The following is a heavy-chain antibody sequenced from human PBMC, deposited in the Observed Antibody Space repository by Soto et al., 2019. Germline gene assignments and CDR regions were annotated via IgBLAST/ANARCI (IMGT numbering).Heavy chain of an antibody. CDR1: GGTFSSYA. V-gene: IGHV1-69*06. CDR3: AAGATTDYYYGMDV. Sequence: GASVKVSCKASGGTFSSYAISWGRQAPGQGLEWMGGIIPIFGTANYAQKFQGRVTITADKSTSTAYMELSSLRSEDTAVYYCAAGATTDYYYGMDVWGQGTPVTVSS. D-gene: IGHD1-26*01. J-gene: IGHJ6*02. CDR2: IIPIFGTA.